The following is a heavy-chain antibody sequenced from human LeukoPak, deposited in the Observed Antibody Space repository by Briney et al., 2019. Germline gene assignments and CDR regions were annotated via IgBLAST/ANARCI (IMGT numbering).Heavy chain of an antibody. Sequence: GGPLRLSCAASGFTFSSYSMNWVRQAPGKGLEWVSSISSSSSYIHYADSVKGRFTISRDNAKDSLYLQMNSLRAEDTAVYYCARDRKIAAAGTPYWGQGTLVTVSS. CDR3: ARDRKIAAAGTPY. D-gene: IGHD6-13*01. CDR1: GFTFSSYS. V-gene: IGHV3-21*01. J-gene: IGHJ4*02. CDR2: ISSSSSYI.